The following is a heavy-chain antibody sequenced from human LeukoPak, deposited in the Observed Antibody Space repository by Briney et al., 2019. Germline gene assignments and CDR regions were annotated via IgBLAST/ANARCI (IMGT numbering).Heavy chain of an antibody. D-gene: IGHD3-16*02. CDR1: GFTFSSFA. J-gene: IGHJ4*02. CDR2: ISNSRGNT. CDR3: AKGLSP. V-gene: IGHV3-23*01. Sequence: GGSLRLSCAASGFTFSSFAMSWVRQAPGKGLEWVSGISNSRGNTYYADSVKGRFTISRDNSKNTLYLQVNSLRAEDTAVYYCAKGLSPWGQGTLVTVSS.